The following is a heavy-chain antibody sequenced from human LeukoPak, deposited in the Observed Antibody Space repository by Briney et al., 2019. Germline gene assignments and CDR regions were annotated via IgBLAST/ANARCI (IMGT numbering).Heavy chain of an antibody. CDR3: ATDRRIGNNDIDH. Sequence: PGGSLRLSCAAAGLTFSSCEMNWVRRTPGEGLEWLSHISSGGTTYYTDSVRGRFSIFRDDAKNSLYLQMNNLRVEDTGLYYCATDRRIGNNDIDHWGQGTLVTVST. CDR1: GLTFSSCE. V-gene: IGHV3-48*03. D-gene: IGHD5-24*01. CDR2: ISSGGTT. J-gene: IGHJ4*02.